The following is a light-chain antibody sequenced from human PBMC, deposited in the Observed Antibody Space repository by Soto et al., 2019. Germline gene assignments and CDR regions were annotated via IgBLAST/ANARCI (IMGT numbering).Light chain of an antibody. CDR3: NSYSSSTSLPYV. V-gene: IGLV2-14*01. CDR2: EVS. J-gene: IGLJ1*01. CDR1: TNDVGGYNY. Sequence: QSALTQPASVSGSPGQSITISCTGTTNDVGGYNYVSWYQQHPGKAPKLLIFEVSSRPSGVSNRFSGSKSGNTASLTISALQAEDEADYFCNSYSSSTSLPYVFGTGTSSPS.